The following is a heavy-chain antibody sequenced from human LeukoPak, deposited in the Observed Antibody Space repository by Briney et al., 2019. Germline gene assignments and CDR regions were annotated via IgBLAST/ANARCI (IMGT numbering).Heavy chain of an antibody. D-gene: IGHD6-13*01. V-gene: IGHV3-30*02. Sequence: GGSLRLSCAASGFTFSSYGMHWVRQAPGKGLEWVTFIRYDGSNKYYAVSVKGRFTISRDNSKDTLYLQMNSLRVEDTAVYYCARTYSSSWGIIDYWGQGTLVTVSS. CDR2: IRYDGSNK. J-gene: IGHJ4*02. CDR3: ARTYSSSWGIIDY. CDR1: GFTFSSYG.